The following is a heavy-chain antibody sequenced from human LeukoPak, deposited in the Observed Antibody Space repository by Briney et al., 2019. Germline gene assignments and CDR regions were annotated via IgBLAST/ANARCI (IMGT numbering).Heavy chain of an antibody. CDR1: GFTFDDYA. J-gene: IGHJ4*02. Sequence: GRSLRLSCAASGFTFDDYAMHWVRQAPGKGLEWVSGISWNSGSIGYADSVKGRFTISRDNAKNSLYLQMNSLRAEDMALYYCAKAMGYGDYGFDYWGQGTLVTVSS. D-gene: IGHD4-17*01. CDR2: ISWNSGSI. V-gene: IGHV3-9*03. CDR3: AKAMGYGDYGFDY.